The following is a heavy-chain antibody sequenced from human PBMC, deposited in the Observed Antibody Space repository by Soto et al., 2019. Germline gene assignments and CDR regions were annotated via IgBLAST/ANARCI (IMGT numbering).Heavy chain of an antibody. V-gene: IGHV4-34*01. Sequence: QVQLQQWGAGLLKPSETLSLTCAVYGGSFSGYYWSLIRQPPGKGLEWIGEINHSGSTNYNPSLKSRVTISVDTSKNQFSLKLSSVTAADTAVNYCARGVIRRLTGDGMDVWGQGTTVTVSS. CDR3: ARGVIRRLTGDGMDV. D-gene: IGHD7-27*01. J-gene: IGHJ6*02. CDR1: GGSFSGYY. CDR2: INHSGST.